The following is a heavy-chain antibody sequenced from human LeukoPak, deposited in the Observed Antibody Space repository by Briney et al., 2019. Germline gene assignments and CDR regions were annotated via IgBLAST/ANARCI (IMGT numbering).Heavy chain of an antibody. Sequence: PGGSLRLSCAASGFTFSSYAMSWVRQAPGKGLGWVSAISGSGGSTYYADSVKGRFTISRDNSKNTLYLQMNSLRAEDTAVYYCAKSHGSGSYIYGMDVWGQGTTVTVSS. V-gene: IGHV3-23*01. CDR3: AKSHGSGSYIYGMDV. D-gene: IGHD3-10*01. CDR2: ISGSGGST. CDR1: GFTFSSYA. J-gene: IGHJ6*02.